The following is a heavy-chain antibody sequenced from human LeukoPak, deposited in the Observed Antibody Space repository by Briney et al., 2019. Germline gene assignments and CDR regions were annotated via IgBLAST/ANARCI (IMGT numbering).Heavy chain of an antibody. V-gene: IGHV1-2*02. CDR3: ARWWGIAVAADY. J-gene: IGHJ4*02. CDR2: INPNSGGT. Sequence: GASVKVSCKASGYTFTGYYMHWVRQAPGQGLEWMGWINPNSGGTNYAQKFQGRVTMTRDTSISTAYMELSRLRSDDTAVYYGARWWGIAVAADYWGQGTLVTVSS. D-gene: IGHD6-19*01. CDR1: GYTFTGYY.